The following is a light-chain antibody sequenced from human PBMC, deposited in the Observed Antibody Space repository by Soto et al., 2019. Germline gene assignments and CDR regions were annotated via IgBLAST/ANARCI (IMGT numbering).Light chain of an antibody. Sequence: DIQMTQSPSSLSASVGDRVTITCRASRSVGNFLNWYQQVPGQPPRVLIFAVSNLQGGVPSRFSSSGSETELTLTIDSLQPEDFATYYCQQSSSSPLSFGGGTKV. CDR3: QQSSSSPLS. J-gene: IGKJ4*01. CDR1: RSVGNF. CDR2: AVS. V-gene: IGKV1-39*01.